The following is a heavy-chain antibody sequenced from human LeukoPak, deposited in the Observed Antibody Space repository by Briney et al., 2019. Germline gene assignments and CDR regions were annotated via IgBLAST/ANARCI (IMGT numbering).Heavy chain of an antibody. CDR2: ITYDGNTK. CDR3: TKDYSSGWYGGIDY. V-gene: IGHV3-30*18. CDR1: GFAFSNCG. J-gene: IGHJ4*02. Sequence: SGRSLRLSCAASGFAFSNCGMHWVRQAPGKGLEWVAVITYDGNTKYYLDSVKGRFTISRDNSKSTLYLQMSSLRGEDTAVYYCTKDYSSGWYGGIDYWGQGALVTVSS. D-gene: IGHD6-19*01.